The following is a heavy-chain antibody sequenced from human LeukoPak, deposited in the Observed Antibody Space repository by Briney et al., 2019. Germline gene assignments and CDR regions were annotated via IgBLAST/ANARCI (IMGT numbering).Heavy chain of an antibody. CDR2: ISHDGSNK. Sequence: PGGSLRLSCAASGFTFRSFAMHWVRQAPGKGLEWVAVISHDGSNKYYADSVKGRFTISRDNSKNTLYLQMNSLRTEDTAVYYCARRGGLDSWGQGTLVTVSS. J-gene: IGHJ4*02. CDR1: GFTFRSFA. D-gene: IGHD3-16*01. CDR3: ARRGGLDS. V-gene: IGHV3-30*04.